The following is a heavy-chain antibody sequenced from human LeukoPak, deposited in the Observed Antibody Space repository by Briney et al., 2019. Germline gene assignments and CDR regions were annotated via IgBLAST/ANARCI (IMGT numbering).Heavy chain of an antibody. CDR1: GFTFSTYE. CDR2: ISTSGSSR. V-gene: IGHV3-48*03. J-gene: IGHJ4*02. Sequence: PGGSLRLSCAASGFTFSTYEMNWVRQAPGKGLEWVSYISTSGSSRFYADSVRGRFTLSRDNVKDSLSLQMNSLRVEDTAVYSCARGWSRDYWGQGTLVTVSS. CDR3: ARGWSRDY.